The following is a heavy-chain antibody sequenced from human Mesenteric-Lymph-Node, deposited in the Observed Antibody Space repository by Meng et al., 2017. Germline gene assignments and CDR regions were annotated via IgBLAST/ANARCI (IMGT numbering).Heavy chain of an antibody. J-gene: IGHJ5*02. Sequence: VQLQALGPGLVKPSGTLSLTGAVSGGSISSYYGSWIRQPAGKGLEWIGRIYTSGSTNYNPSLKSRVTMSVDTSKNQFSLKLSSVTAADTAVYYCARFIRSEQWLWFDPWGQGTLVTVSS. D-gene: IGHD6-19*01. CDR2: IYTSGST. CDR3: ARFIRSEQWLWFDP. CDR1: GGSISSYY. V-gene: IGHV4-4*07.